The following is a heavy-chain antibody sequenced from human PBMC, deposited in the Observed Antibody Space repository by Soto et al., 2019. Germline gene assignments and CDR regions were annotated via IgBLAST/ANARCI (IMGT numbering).Heavy chain of an antibody. CDR1: GGSISSSSYY. CDR2: IYYSGST. Sequence: SETLSLTCTVSGGSISSSSYYWGWIRQPPGKGLEWIGSIYYSGSTYYNPSLKSRVTISVDTSKNQFSLKLSSVTAADTAVYYCARHPTTTVTTPFDYWGQGTLVTVSS. D-gene: IGHD4-17*01. J-gene: IGHJ4*02. V-gene: IGHV4-39*01. CDR3: ARHPTTTVTTPFDY.